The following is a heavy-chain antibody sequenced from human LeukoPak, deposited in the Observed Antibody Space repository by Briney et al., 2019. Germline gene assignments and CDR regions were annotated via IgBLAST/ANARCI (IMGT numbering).Heavy chain of an antibody. Sequence: GASVKVSCKASGYTFTSYYMHWVRQAPGQGLEWMGIINPSGGSTSYAQRFQGRVTMTRDTSTSTVYMELSSLRSEDTAVYYCAREGRSSSSVSAYYYYMDVWGKGTTVTVSS. J-gene: IGHJ6*03. D-gene: IGHD6-6*01. V-gene: IGHV1-46*01. CDR3: AREGRSSSSVSAYYYYMDV. CDR1: GYTFTSYY. CDR2: INPSGGST.